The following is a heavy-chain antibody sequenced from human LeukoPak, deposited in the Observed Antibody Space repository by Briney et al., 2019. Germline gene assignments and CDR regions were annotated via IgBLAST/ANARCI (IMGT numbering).Heavy chain of an antibody. J-gene: IGHJ6*02. CDR3: ASRDIYYYDMDV. CDR1: GGSISSYY. Sequence: KPSETLSLTCTVSGGSISSYYWSWIRQPPGKVLEWIGYIYYSGSTNYNPSLKSRVTISVDTSKNQFSLKLSSVTAADTAVYYCASRDIYYYDMDVWGQGTTVTVSS. CDR2: IYYSGST. V-gene: IGHV4-59*08. D-gene: IGHD2-15*01.